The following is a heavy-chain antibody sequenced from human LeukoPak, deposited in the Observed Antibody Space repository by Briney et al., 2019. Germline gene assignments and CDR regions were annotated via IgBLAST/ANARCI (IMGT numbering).Heavy chain of an antibody. Sequence: ASVKVSCKASGYTFTSYYMHWVRQAPGQGLEWMGIINPSGGSTSYAQKFQGRVTMTRDMSTSTVYMELSSLRSEDTAVYYCARDSSGYMGDYWGQGTLSPSPQ. V-gene: IGHV1-46*01. D-gene: IGHD3-22*01. CDR2: INPSGGST. J-gene: IGHJ4*02. CDR1: GYTFTSYY. CDR3: ARDSSGYMGDY.